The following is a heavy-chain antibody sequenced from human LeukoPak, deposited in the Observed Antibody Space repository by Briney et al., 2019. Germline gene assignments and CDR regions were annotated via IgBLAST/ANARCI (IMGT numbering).Heavy chain of an antibody. V-gene: IGHV1-2*02. CDR3: ARDPLLRYFDWLPFDY. J-gene: IGHJ4*02. CDR1: GYTFTSYY. CDR2: INPNSGGT. Sequence: ASVKVSCKASGYTFTSYYMHWVRQAPGQGLEWMGWINPNSGGTNYAQKFQGRVTMTRDTSISTAYMELSRLRSDDTAVYYCARDPLLRYFDWLPFDYWGQGTLVTVSS. D-gene: IGHD3-9*01.